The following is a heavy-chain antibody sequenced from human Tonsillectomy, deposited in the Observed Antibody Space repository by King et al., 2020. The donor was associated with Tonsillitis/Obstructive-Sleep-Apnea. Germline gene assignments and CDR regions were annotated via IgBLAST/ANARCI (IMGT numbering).Heavy chain of an antibody. Sequence: QLVQSGGGVVQPGRSLRLSCAASGFTFSSYGMHWVRQAPGMGLEWVAVLWYDGMNKYLADSVKGRFTFSRDNSKNTLHLQMNSLRAEDTAVYYCARGLPYYTNYFDYWGQGTLVTVSS. J-gene: IGHJ4*02. V-gene: IGHV3-33*01. CDR2: LWYDGMNK. CDR1: GFTFSSYG. D-gene: IGHD3-22*01. CDR3: ARGLPYYTNYFDY.